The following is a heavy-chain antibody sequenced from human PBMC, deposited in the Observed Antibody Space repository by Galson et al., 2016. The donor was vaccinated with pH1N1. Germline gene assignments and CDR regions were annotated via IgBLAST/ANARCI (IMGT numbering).Heavy chain of an antibody. J-gene: IGHJ4*02. D-gene: IGHD3-3*01. V-gene: IGHV3-23*01. CDR2: IRGSGDDT. CDR3: AKLDYDFWSGYYRHFDY. Sequence: SLRLSCAASGFTFSRYAMSWVRQVPGKGLEWVSAIRGSGDDTYYATSVKGRFTISRDNSKNTLYLQMNSLRGDDTAVYYCAKLDYDFWSGYYRHFDYWGQGTLVTVSS. CDR1: GFTFSRYA.